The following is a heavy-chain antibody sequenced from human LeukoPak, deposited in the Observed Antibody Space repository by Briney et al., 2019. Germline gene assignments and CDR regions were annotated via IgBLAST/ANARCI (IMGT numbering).Heavy chain of an antibody. Sequence: QPGRSLRLSCAASGFTFSSYGMHWVRQAPGKGLEWVAVISYDGSNKYYADSVKGRFTISRDNSKNTLYLQMNSLRAEDTAVYYCAKDPPCYYDSSGYSFDYWGQGTLVTVSS. V-gene: IGHV3-30*18. CDR1: GFTFSSYG. D-gene: IGHD3-22*01. CDR3: AKDPPCYYDSSGYSFDY. J-gene: IGHJ4*02. CDR2: ISYDGSNK.